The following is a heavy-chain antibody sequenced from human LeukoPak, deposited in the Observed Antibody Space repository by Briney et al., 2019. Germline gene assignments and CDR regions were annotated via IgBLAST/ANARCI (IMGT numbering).Heavy chain of an antibody. D-gene: IGHD2-15*01. CDR2: IYYSGST. J-gene: IGHJ6*02. CDR1: GGSISSSSYY. Sequence: SETLSLTCTVSGGSISSSSYYWGWIRQPPGKGLEWIGSIYYSGSTYYNPSLKSRVTISVDTSKNQFSLKLSSVTAADTAVYYCARDRDPVGYYRYGMDVWGQGTTVTVSS. V-gene: IGHV4-39*07. CDR3: ARDRDPVGYYRYGMDV.